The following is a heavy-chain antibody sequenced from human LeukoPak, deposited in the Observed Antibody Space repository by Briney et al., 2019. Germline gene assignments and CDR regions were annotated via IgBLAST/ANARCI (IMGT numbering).Heavy chain of an antibody. D-gene: IGHD3-10*01. V-gene: IGHV1-69*06. CDR3: ARSGSAYGSGSYSPDY. CDR1: GGTFSSYA. CDR2: IIPIFGTA. Sequence: SVKVSCKASGGTFSSYAISWVRQAPGQGLEWMGGIIPIFGTANYAQKFQGRVTITADKSTSRAYMELSSLRSEDTAVYYCARSGSAYGSGSYSPDYWGQGTLVTVSS. J-gene: IGHJ4*02.